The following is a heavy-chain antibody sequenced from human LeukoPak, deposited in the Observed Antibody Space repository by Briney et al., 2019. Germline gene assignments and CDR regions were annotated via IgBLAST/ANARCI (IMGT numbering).Heavy chain of an antibody. D-gene: IGHD6-13*01. CDR1: GYTFTGYY. V-gene: IGHV1-2*02. CDR2: INPNSGGT. Sequence: APVKVSCKASGYTFTGYYLHWVRQAPGQGPEWMGWINPNSGGTDYAQKFQGRVTMTRDTSSSTAYMELSSLRSDDTAVYYCARSFQAIATAGSGLYFDFWGQGTLVTVSS. CDR3: ARSFQAIATAGSGLYFDF. J-gene: IGHJ4*02.